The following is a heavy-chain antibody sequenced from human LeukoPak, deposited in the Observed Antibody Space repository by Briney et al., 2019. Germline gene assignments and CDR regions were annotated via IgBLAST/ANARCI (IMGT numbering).Heavy chain of an antibody. CDR2: IYCSGST. V-gene: IGHV4-4*09. D-gene: IGHD6-19*01. J-gene: IGHJ4*02. CDR3: ATNYAVAGPYYFDY. Sequence: SETLSLTCTVSGDSIRSYYWSWIRQPPGKGLEWIGYIYCSGSTNYNPSLKSRVTISLDTSKNQFSLKLNSVTAADTAVYYCATNYAVAGPYYFDYWGQGTLITVSS. CDR1: GDSIRSYY.